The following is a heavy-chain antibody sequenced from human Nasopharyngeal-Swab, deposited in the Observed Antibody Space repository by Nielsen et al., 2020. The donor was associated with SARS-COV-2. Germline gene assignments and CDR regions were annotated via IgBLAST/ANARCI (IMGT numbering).Heavy chain of an antibody. Sequence: GESLKISCAASGFTFSSYWMTWVRQAPGKGLEWVANINQDGSEKYYVDSVKGRFTISRDNAKNSLYLQMNSLRVEDTAVYNCAREGRDGFDYWGQGTLVTVSS. J-gene: IGHJ4*02. CDR3: AREGRDGFDY. D-gene: IGHD5-24*01. V-gene: IGHV3-7*01. CDR1: GFTFSSYW. CDR2: INQDGSEK.